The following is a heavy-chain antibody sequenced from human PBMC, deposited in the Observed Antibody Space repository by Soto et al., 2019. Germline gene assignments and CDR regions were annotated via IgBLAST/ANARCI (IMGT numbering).Heavy chain of an antibody. CDR3: ASSLLTPFDY. CDR1: GLTFGSYW. D-gene: IGHD7-27*01. Sequence: EVQLVESGGDLVQPGGSLRLSCAASGLTFGSYWMHWVRQAPGKGLVWVSRFNSDGSRTTYADSVKGRFTISRDNAKNTLYLQMNSLRAEDTAVYYCASSLLTPFDYWGQGTLVTVSS. J-gene: IGHJ4*02. CDR2: FNSDGSRT. V-gene: IGHV3-74*01.